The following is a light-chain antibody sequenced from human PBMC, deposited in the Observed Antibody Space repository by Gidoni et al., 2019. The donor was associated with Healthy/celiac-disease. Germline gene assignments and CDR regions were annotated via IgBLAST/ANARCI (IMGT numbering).Light chain of an antibody. J-gene: IGLJ3*02. CDR3: CSYAGSSTWV. CDR1: SRDVGSYNL. V-gene: IGLV2-23*01. Sequence: QSALTQPASVSRSPGQSITISCTGTSRDVGSYNLVSWYQQHPGKAPKLMMYEGSKRPSGVSKRFSGSKSGNTASLTISGLQAEDEADYYCCSYAGSSTWVFGGGTKLTVL. CDR2: EGS.